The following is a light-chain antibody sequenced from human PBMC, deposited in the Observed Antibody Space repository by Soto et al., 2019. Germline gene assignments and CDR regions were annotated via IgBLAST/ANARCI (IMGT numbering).Light chain of an antibody. V-gene: IGKV3-15*01. CDR3: QQRSNWPPLT. J-gene: IGKJ4*01. Sequence: ETMMTQSPDTLSVSLGERATLSCRASQSLRSSLAWYQQRPGQAPRLLIYDASTRATGIPARFSGSGSGTDFTLTISGLQSEDFAVYYCQQRSNWPPLTFGGGTKVDI. CDR1: QSLRSS. CDR2: DAS.